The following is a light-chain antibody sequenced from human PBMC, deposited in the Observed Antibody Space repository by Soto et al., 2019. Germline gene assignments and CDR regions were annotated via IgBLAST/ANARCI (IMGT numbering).Light chain of an antibody. CDR1: QSISDY. CDR2: AAS. J-gene: IGKJ4*01. V-gene: IGKV1-39*01. CDR3: QQSYTTPLT. Sequence: DIQMTQSPSSLSASVGDRVTITCRASQSISDYLNWYQHKPGKAPKLLIYAASSLQSGVPSRFRGSGSGTEYTLTLSGLQPDDFASYYGQQSYTTPLTFGGGTKVEIK.